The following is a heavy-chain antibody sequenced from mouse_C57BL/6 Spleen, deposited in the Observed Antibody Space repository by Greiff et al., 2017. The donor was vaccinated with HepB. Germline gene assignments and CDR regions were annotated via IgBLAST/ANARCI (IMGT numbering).Heavy chain of an antibody. CDR1: GFNINDYY. Sequence: EVKLMESGAELVKPGASVKLSCTASGFNINDYYMHWVKQRTEQGLEWIGRIAPDDGETKYTPKFQGKATMTADTSSNTAYLQLSSLTSEDTAVYYCASSAYYDSSYGYYGGWGTTTTVTSSS. V-gene: IGHV14-2*01. CDR2: IAPDDGET. D-gene: IGHD1-1*01. CDR3: ASSAYYDSSYGYYGG. J-gene: IGHJ1*03.